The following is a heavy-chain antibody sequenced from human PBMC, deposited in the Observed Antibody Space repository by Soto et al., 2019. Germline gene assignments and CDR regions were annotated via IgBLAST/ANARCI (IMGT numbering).Heavy chain of an antibody. J-gene: IGHJ5*02. CDR2: IHHSGST. CDR3: ARVLGYCTNGVCYTDDNWFDP. Sequence: PSETLSLTCAVYGGSFSGYYWSWIRQPPGKGLEWIGEIHHSGSTNYNPPLTSRVTISVDTSKNQFSLKLSSVTAADTAVYYCARVLGYCTNGVCYTDDNWFDPWGQGTLVTVSS. CDR1: GGSFSGYY. V-gene: IGHV4-34*01. D-gene: IGHD2-8*01.